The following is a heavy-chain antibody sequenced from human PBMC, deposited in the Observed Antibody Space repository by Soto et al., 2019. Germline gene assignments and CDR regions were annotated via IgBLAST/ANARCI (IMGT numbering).Heavy chain of an antibody. CDR3: ARGRYGDY. CDR2: ISAHNGNT. J-gene: IGHJ4*02. Sequence: QVHLVQSGAEVKKPGASVKVSCQGSGYAFTTYGITWVRQAPGQGLEWMGWISAHNGNTNYAQKLQGRVTGTRDTSTSTAYMELRRLRYDDTAVYYCARGRYGDYWGQGALVTVSS. CDR1: GYAFTTYG. V-gene: IGHV1-18*01. D-gene: IGHD1-1*01.